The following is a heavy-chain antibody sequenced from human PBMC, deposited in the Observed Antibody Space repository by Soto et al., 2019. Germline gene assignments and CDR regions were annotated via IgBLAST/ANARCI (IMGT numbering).Heavy chain of an antibody. D-gene: IGHD3-10*01. Sequence: XGSLRLSFAASGLTFSNAFMSGVRQAPGKGLEWVGRIKSKTDGGTTDYAAPVKGRFTISRDDSKNTLYLQMNSLKTEDTAVYYCAGSFYYYGMDVWGQGTTVTVSS. V-gene: IGHV3-15*01. CDR1: GLTFSNAF. CDR3: AGSFYYYGMDV. J-gene: IGHJ6*02. CDR2: IKSKTDGGTT.